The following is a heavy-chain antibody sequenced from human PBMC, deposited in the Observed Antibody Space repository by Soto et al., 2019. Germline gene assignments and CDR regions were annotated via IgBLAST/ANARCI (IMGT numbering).Heavy chain of an antibody. D-gene: IGHD1-26*01. J-gene: IGHJ3*02. V-gene: IGHV1-69*13. CDR1: EGTFSSYA. CDR3: ARELLIVGATLVAFDI. CDR2: IIPIFGTA. Sequence: GASVKVSCKASEGTFSSYAISWVRQAPGQGLEWMGGIIPIFGTANYAQKFQGRVTITADESTSTAYMELSSLRSEDTAVYYCARELLIVGATLVAFDIWGQGTMVTVSS.